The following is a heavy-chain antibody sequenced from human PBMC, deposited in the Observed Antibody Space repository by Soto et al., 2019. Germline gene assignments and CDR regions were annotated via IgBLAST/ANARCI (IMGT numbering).Heavy chain of an antibody. V-gene: IGHV4-61*08. J-gene: IGHJ5*02. Sequence: SETLSLTCTVSGAALSSGGYFYTWVRQPPGNGLEWLGYLYYRGGTNYNPSLTSRVTISLDKSKSQFSLRLISLHDSDPATIYCRREQVDDNYFDPWGHGSLVTVCS. CDR1: GAALSSGGYF. D-gene: IGHD2-15*01. CDR2: LYYRGGT. CDR3: RREQVDDNYFDP.